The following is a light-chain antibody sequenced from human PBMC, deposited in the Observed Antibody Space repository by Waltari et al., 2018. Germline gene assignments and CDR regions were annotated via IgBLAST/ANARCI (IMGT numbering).Light chain of an antibody. Sequence: QTVLTQEPSLSVSPGGTVTLTCALSSVSVSSTSYATWSQQTPGQTPRPLEYKGNGRSSGVPDRFSGSILGNKAALTITGAQADDESDYYCSRYMGSGIWVCGGGTKLTVL. CDR1: SVSVSSTSY. V-gene: IGLV8-61*01. J-gene: IGLJ3*02. CDR3: SRYMGSGIWV. CDR2: KGN.